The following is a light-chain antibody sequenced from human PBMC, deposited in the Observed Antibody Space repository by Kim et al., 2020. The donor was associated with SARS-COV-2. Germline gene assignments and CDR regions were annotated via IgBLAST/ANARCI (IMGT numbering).Light chain of an antibody. Sequence: EIVLTQSPATLSLSPGERATLSCRASQSVSSYLAWYQQKPGQAPRLLIYGASRRATGVPDRFSGSGSGTGFTLTINRLEPEDFAVYYCQQSGEGFGQGTKVDIK. V-gene: IGKV3-20*01. CDR1: QSVSSY. CDR2: GAS. J-gene: IGKJ1*01. CDR3: QQSGEG.